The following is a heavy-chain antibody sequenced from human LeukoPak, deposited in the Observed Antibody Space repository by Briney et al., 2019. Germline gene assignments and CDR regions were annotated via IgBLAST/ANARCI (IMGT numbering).Heavy chain of an antibody. CDR2: INHSGST. J-gene: IGHJ4*02. CDR1: GGSFSGYY. CDR3: ARIRGGYYDSSGYYYYFDY. D-gene: IGHD3-22*01. V-gene: IGHV4-34*01. Sequence: SETLSLTCAVYGGSFSGYYWSWIRQPPGKGLEWIGEINHSGSTNYNPSLKSRVTISVDTSKNQFSLKLSSVTAADTAVYYGARIRGGYYDSSGYYYYFDYWGQGTLVTVSS.